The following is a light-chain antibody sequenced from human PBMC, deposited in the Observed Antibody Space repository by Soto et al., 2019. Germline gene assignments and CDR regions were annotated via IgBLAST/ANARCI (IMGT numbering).Light chain of an antibody. Sequence: EVVLTQSPGTLSLSPGESATLSCRASQSVSSSYLAWYQQKPGQAPRLLIYGASSRATGIPDRFSGRGSGTDFTLTISSLEPEDFAVYYCQQRNNWPGTFGQGTKVDIK. CDR3: QQRNNWPGT. CDR1: QSVSSSY. J-gene: IGKJ1*01. V-gene: IGKV3D-20*02. CDR2: GAS.